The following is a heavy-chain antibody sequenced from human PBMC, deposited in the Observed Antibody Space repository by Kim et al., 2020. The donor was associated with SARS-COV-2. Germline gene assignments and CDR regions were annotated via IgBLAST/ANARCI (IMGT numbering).Heavy chain of an antibody. Sequence: GGSLRLSCAASGFTFSNAWMSWVRQAPGKGLEWVGRIKSKTDGGTTDYAAPVKGRFTISRDDSKNTLYLQMNSLKTEDTAVYYCTTRIAAAGGGRRDYWGQGTLVTVSS. CDR1: GFTFSNAW. V-gene: IGHV3-15*01. CDR3: TTRIAAAGGGRRDY. D-gene: IGHD6-13*01. J-gene: IGHJ4*02. CDR2: IKSKTDGGTT.